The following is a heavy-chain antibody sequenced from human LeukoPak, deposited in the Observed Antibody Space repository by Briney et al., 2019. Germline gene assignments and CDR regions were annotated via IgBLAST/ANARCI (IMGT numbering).Heavy chain of an antibody. D-gene: IGHD2-2*02. CDR1: GFTFSSYW. CDR2: IKQDGSEK. Sequence: GGSLRLSCAASGFTFSSYWMSWVRQAPGKGLEWVGNIKQDGSEKYYADSVKGRFTISRDNAKNSLYLQMNSLKTEDTAVYYCTTGKVGYCSSTSCYKVDYWGQGTLVTVSS. CDR3: TTGKVGYCSSTSCYKVDY. J-gene: IGHJ4*02. V-gene: IGHV3-7*03.